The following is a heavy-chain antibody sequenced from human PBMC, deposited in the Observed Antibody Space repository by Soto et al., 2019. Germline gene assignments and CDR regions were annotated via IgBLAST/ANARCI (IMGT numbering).Heavy chain of an antibody. CDR1: GFTFDDYA. V-gene: IGHV3-9*01. D-gene: IGHD3-9*01. CDR2: ISWNSGSI. J-gene: IGHJ4*02. CDR3: AKARGDPYDILTGFDY. Sequence: EVPLVESGGGLVQPGRSLRLSCAASGFTFDDYAMHWVRQAPGKGLEWVSGISWNSGSIGYADSVKGRFTISRDNAKNSLYLQMNSLRAEDTALYYCAKARGDPYDILTGFDYWGQGTLVTVSS.